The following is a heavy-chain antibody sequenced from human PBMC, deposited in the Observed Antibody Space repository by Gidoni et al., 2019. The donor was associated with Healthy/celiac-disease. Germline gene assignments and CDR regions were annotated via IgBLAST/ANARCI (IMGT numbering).Heavy chain of an antibody. CDR1: GGTFSSYT. V-gene: IGHV1-69*02. D-gene: IGHD2-21*01. Sequence: QVQLVHSGAEVKKPGSSVKVSCKASGGTFSSYTISWVRQAPGQGLEWMGRIIPILGIANYAQKFQGRVTITADKSTSTAYMELSSLRSEDTAVYYCARVKGVIAFDIWGQGTMVTVSS. CDR2: IIPILGIA. CDR3: ARVKGVIAFDI. J-gene: IGHJ3*02.